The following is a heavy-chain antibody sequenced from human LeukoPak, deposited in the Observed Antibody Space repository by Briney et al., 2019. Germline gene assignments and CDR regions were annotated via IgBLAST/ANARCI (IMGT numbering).Heavy chain of an antibody. V-gene: IGHV3-69-1*01. D-gene: IGHD3-22*01. CDR1: GFKFSDFY. Sequence: PGGSLRLSCVASGFKFSDFYMSWIRQAPGKGLEWVSYISSSSTIYYADSVKGRFTISRDNAKNSLYLQMNSLRAEDTAVYYCARGGPRYYYDSSGYHFDYWGQGTLVTVSS. CDR2: ISSSSTI. J-gene: IGHJ4*02. CDR3: ARGGPRYYYDSSGYHFDY.